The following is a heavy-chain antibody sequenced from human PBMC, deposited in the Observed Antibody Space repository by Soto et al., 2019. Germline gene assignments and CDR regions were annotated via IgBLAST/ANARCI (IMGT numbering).Heavy chain of an antibody. Sequence: GGPVKVSCKASGYTFTDYFIHWVRQAPGQGLEWIGWINPYSGGADLSQKLQGRVTMTRDTSISTAYMEVSSLRSDDTAVFYCARLMHYSQTGGSPHSGFEMWGQATLVTVSS. CDR2: INPYSGGA. CDR1: GYTFTDYF. J-gene: IGHJ4*01. V-gene: IGHV1-2*02. CDR3: ARLMHYSQTGGSPHSGFEM. D-gene: IGHD2-8*02.